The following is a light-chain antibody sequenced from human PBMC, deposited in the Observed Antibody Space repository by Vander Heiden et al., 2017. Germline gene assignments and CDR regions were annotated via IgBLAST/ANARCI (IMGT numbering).Light chain of an antibody. V-gene: IGLV3-1*01. CDR3: QAWDSSLV. CDR1: KLGDKY. CDR2: QDS. J-gene: IGLJ2*01. Sequence: SYELTQPPSVSVSPGQTASITCSGDKLGDKYACWYQQKPGQSPVLVIYQDSKRPSGIPERFSGSNSGNTATLTISGTQAMDEADYYCQAWDSSLVLGGGTKLTV.